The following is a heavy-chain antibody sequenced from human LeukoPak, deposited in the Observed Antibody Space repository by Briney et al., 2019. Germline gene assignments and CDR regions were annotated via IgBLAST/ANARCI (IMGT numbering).Heavy chain of an antibody. CDR1: GFTFSPYG. Sequence: GRSLRLSCAASGFTFSPYGMNWVRQAPGKGLEWVAVISHDGSLNYYADSVTGRFTTSRDNPRNMLYLQMNSLRADDTAVYYCVKEGTPYVSSYFDYWGQGTLVTVSS. CDR3: VKEGTPYVSSYFDY. CDR2: ISHDGSLN. J-gene: IGHJ4*02. V-gene: IGHV3-30*18. D-gene: IGHD6-6*01.